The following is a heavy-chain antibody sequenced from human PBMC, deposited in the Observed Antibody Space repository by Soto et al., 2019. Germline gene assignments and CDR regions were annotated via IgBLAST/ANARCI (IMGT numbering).Heavy chain of an antibody. CDR3: AKLSGYIYGMFYFDY. CDR2: ISGSGGST. V-gene: IGHV3-23*01. D-gene: IGHD5-18*01. CDR1: GFTFSNYA. Sequence: QPGGSLRLSCAASGFTFSNYAMSWVRQAPGKGLEWVSVISGSGGSTYYADPVKGRFTISRDNSKNTLYLQMNSLRADDTAVYYCAKLSGYIYGMFYFDYWGQGALVTVSS. J-gene: IGHJ4*02.